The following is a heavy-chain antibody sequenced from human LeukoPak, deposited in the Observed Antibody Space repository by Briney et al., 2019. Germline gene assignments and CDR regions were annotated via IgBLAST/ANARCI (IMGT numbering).Heavy chain of an antibody. J-gene: IGHJ4*02. CDR1: GGSISSSSYY. CDR2: IYYSGGT. V-gene: IGHV4-39*01. CDR3: ARYSYYYDSSGYYNAFDY. Sequence: PSETLSLTCTVSGGSISSSSYYWGWIRQPPGKGLEWIGSIYYSGGTYYNPSLKSRVTISVDTSKNQFSLKLSSVTAADTAVYYCARYSYYYDSSGYYNAFDYWGQGTLVTVSS. D-gene: IGHD3-22*01.